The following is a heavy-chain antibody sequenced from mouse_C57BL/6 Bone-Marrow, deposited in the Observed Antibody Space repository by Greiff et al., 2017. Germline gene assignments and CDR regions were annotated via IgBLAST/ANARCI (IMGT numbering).Heavy chain of an antibody. J-gene: IGHJ4*01. D-gene: IGHD1-1*01. CDR3: TDYYGRSDDYESMDD. V-gene: IGHV1-15*01. Sequence: QVQLQQSGAELVRPGASVTMSCKASGYTFTDYEMHWVKQTPVHGLEWIGAIDPETGGTAYNPYINGKAILTADRSSSTAYMELRRLTSEKSAVYSCTDYYGRSDDYESMDDWGQGTSVTVSA. CDR2: IDPETGGT. CDR1: GYTFTDYE.